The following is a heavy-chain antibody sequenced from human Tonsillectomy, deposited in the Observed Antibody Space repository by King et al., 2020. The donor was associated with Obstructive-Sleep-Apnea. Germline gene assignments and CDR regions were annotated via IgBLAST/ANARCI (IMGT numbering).Heavy chain of an antibody. CDR2: ISYDGSNK. CDR3: AKDLYYVSIDGGMDV. J-gene: IGHJ6*02. V-gene: IGHV3-30*18. CDR1: GFTFSSYG. D-gene: IGHD3-10*02. Sequence: VQLVESGGGVVQPGRSLRLSCAASGFTFSSYGMHWVRQAPGKGLEWVAVISYDGSNKYYADSVKGRFTISRDNSKNTLYLQMNSLRAEDTAVYYGAKDLYYVSIDGGMDVWGQGTTVTVSS.